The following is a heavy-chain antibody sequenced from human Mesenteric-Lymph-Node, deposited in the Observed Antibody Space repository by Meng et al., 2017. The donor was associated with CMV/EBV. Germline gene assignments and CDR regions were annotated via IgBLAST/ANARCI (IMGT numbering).Heavy chain of an antibody. D-gene: IGHD3-10*01. CDR3: ARGRGPTMVRGAGNWFDP. J-gene: IGHJ5*02. Sequence: FTFSDYYMTWIRQAPGKGLEWISYISNSGSSIYYADSVKGRFTISRDNTHNSLYLHMNSLRADDTAVYYCARGRGPTMVRGAGNWFDPWGQGTLVTVSS. V-gene: IGHV3-11*01. CDR2: ISNSGSSI. CDR1: FTFSDYY.